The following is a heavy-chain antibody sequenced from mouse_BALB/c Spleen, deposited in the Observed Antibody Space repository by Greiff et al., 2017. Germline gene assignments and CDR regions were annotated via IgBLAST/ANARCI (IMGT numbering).Heavy chain of an antibody. Sequence: EVKLMESGPSLVKPSQTLSLTCSVTGDSITSGYWNWIRKFPGNKLEYMGYISYSGSTYYNPSLKSRISITRDTSKNQYYLQLNSVTTEDTATYYCARGDYYGSSDVYYYAMDYWGQGTSVTVSS. D-gene: IGHD1-1*01. CDR3: ARGDYYGSSDVYYYAMDY. V-gene: IGHV3-8*02. J-gene: IGHJ4*01. CDR2: ISYSGST. CDR1: GDSITSGY.